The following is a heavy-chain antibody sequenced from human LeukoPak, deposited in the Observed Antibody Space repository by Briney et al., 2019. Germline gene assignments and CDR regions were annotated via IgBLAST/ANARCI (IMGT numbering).Heavy chain of an antibody. Sequence: SETLSLTRTVSGGSISSGSYCWSWIRQPAGKGLEWIGRIYTSGSTNYNPSLKSRVTISVDTSKNQFSLKLSSVTAADTAVYYCAREPWEMYGSGSYYNGDAFDIWGQGTMATVSS. D-gene: IGHD3-10*01. CDR2: IYTSGST. CDR1: GGSISSGSYC. J-gene: IGHJ3*02. CDR3: AREPWEMYGSGSYYNGDAFDI. V-gene: IGHV4-61*02.